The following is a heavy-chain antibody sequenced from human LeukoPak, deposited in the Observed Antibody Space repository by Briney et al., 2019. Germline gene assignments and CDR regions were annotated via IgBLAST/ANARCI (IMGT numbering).Heavy chain of an antibody. CDR1: GFTFSSYS. CDR2: ISSSSSYI. J-gene: IGHJ4*02. V-gene: IGHV3-21*01. D-gene: IGHD3-10*01. CDR3: ARDPWGSRNARSCFDY. Sequence: KSGGSLRLSCAASGFTFSSYSMNWVRQAPGKGLEWVSSISSSSSYIYYADSVKGRFTISRDNAKNSLYLQMNSLRAEDTAVYYCARDPWGSRNARSCFDYWGQGTLVTVSS.